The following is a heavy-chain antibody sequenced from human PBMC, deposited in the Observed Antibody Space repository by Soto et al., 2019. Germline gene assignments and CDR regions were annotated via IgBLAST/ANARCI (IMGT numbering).Heavy chain of an antibody. D-gene: IGHD3-10*01. CDR2: IIPIFGTA. Sequence: QVQLVQSGAEVKKPGSSVKVSCKASGGTFSSYAISWVRQAPGQGLEWMGGIIPIFGTANYAQKFQGRVTLTADESTSTAYMELSRLRSEDTAVYYCASSGGTRDGDSGDWYFDLWGRGTLVTVSS. V-gene: IGHV1-69*01. CDR3: ASSGGTRDGDSGDWYFDL. J-gene: IGHJ2*01. CDR1: GGTFSSYA.